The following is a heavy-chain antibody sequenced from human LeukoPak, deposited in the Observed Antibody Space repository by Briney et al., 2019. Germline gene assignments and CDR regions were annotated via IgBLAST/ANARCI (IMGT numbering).Heavy chain of an antibody. CDR3: ARDHPPSTHRAFDI. D-gene: IGHD2-2*01. Sequence: SVKVSCKASGGTFSSYAISWVRQAPGQGLEWMGGIIPIFGTANYAQKFQGRVTITADESTSTAYMELSSLRSEDTAVYYCARDHPPSTHRAFDIWGQGTMVTVSS. J-gene: IGHJ3*02. V-gene: IGHV1-69*13. CDR1: GGTFSSYA. CDR2: IIPIFGTA.